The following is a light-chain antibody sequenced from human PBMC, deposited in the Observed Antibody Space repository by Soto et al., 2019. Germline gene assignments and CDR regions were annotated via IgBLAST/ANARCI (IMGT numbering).Light chain of an antibody. CDR1: QSVDSTY. CDR3: QQRSNWPPSIT. V-gene: IGKV3D-20*02. CDR2: GAS. J-gene: IGKJ5*01. Sequence: EIVLTQSPGTLSLSPGERATLSCRASQSVDSTYLAWYQQKPGQAPRLLIFGASSRATGIPDRFSGSGSGTDFTLTISRLEPEDFAVYYCQQRSNWPPSITFGQGTRLEIK.